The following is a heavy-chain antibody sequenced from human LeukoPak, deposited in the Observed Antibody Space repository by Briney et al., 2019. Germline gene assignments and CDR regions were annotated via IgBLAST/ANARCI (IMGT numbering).Heavy chain of an antibody. D-gene: IGHD1-26*01. CDR2: FDPEDGET. J-gene: IGHJ4*02. CDR1: GYTLTESS. V-gene: IGHV1-24*01. Sequence: ASVKVSCKVSGYTLTESSMHWVRQAPGKGLEWMGGFDPEDGETIYAQKFQGRVTMTEDTSTDTAYMELSSLRSEDTAVYYCATILYSGSYYSFDYWGQGTLVTVSS. CDR3: ATILYSGSYYSFDY.